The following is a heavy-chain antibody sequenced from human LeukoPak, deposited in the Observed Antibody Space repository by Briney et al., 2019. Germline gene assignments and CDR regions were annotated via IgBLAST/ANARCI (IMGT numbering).Heavy chain of an antibody. V-gene: IGHV3-66*01. CDR2: MYSGGST. D-gene: IGHD3-3*01. Sequence: GGSLRLSCAASGFTFSDYHMSWIRQAPGKGLEWVSVMYSGGSTYYADSVKGRFIISRDNSKNTLYLQMNSLRAEDTAVYYCARDVAQYDFWSGYNYYYYGMDVWGQGTTVIVSS. CDR1: GFTFSDYH. CDR3: ARDVAQYDFWSGYNYYYYGMDV. J-gene: IGHJ6*02.